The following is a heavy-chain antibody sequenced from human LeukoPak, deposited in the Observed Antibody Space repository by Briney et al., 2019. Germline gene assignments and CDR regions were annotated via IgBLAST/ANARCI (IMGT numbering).Heavy chain of an antibody. CDR3: ARDRVSGVPEYYFDY. D-gene: IGHD2-2*01. CDR1: GFTFTNYG. V-gene: IGHV3-30*02. J-gene: IGHJ4*02. Sequence: GGSLRLSCAASGFTFTNYGMHWVRQAPGKGLEWVAFIRNDGSNKDYADSVKGRFTVSRDNSKKTLYLQMNSLRAEDTAVYYCARDRVSGVPEYYFDYWGQGTLVTVSS. CDR2: IRNDGSNK.